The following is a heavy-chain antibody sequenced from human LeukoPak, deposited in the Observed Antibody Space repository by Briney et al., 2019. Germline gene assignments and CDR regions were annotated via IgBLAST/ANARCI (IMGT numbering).Heavy chain of an antibody. D-gene: IGHD3-10*01. CDR2: MNPKSGNT. CDR3: ARDGDYYGSANFDY. J-gene: IGHJ4*02. Sequence: ASVKVSCKTSGYTVTNYDINWVRQAAGQGLEWMGWMNPKSGNTGYAQKFQGRVTITRDTSISTPYMELCSLRSAATAVYSCARDGDYYGSANFDYWGQGTLVTVSS. CDR1: GYTVTNYD. V-gene: IGHV1-8*03.